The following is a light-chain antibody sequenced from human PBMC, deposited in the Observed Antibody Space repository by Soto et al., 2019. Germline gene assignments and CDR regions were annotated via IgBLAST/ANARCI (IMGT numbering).Light chain of an antibody. J-gene: IGLJ1*01. V-gene: IGLV2-11*01. CDR3: CSYAGSYTYV. Sequence: QSVLTQPRSVPGSPGQSVTISCTGTSSDVGGYNYVSWYQQHPGKAPKLMIYDVNKRPSGVPDRFSGSKSGNTASLTISGLQAEDEADYYCCSYAGSYTYVFGTGTKVTVL. CDR1: SSDVGGYNY. CDR2: DVN.